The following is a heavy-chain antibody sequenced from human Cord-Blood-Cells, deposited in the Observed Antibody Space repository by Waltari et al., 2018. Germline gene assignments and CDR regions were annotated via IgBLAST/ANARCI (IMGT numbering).Heavy chain of an antibody. CDR2: IIPIFGTA. CDR1: GGTFSSYA. V-gene: IGHV1-69*01. J-gene: IGHJ2*01. D-gene: IGHD6-19*01. CDR3: ARDTPAVAAVAGYWYFDL. Sequence: QVQLVQSGAEVKKPGSSVKVSCTASGGTFSSYAFRWVRQAPDQGLEWMGGIIPIFGTANYAQKFQGRVTITADESTSTAYMELSSLRSEDTAVYYCARDTPAVAAVAGYWYFDLWGRGTLVTVSS.